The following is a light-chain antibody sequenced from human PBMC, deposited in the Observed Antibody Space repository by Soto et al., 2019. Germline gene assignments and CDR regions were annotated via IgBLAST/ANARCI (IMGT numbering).Light chain of an antibody. Sequence: DVQMTQSPSSLSASVGDRVTITCRASQDIYSYLAWYQQKPGKAPKFLIYAAFSLPTGVPSRFSGSESGTDFTLTISSLQPEDSATYYCQQYNLCPLTFSGGTKVEI. CDR3: QQYNLCPLT. CDR2: AAF. CDR1: QDIYSY. V-gene: IGKV1D-16*01. J-gene: IGKJ4*01.